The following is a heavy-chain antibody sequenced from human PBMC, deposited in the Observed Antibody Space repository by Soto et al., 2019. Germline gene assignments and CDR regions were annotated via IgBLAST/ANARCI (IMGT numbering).Heavy chain of an antibody. J-gene: IGHJ6*02. CDR3: AKARAARLYSYYGMDV. CDR2: ISWDGGST. D-gene: IGHD6-6*01. CDR1: GFTFDDYT. Sequence: GGSLRLSCAASGFTFDDYTMHWVRQAPGKGLEWVSLISWDGGSTYYADSVKGRFTISRDNSKNSLYLQMNTLRPEDTALYYCAKARAARLYSYYGMDVWGQGTTVTVSS. V-gene: IGHV3-43*01.